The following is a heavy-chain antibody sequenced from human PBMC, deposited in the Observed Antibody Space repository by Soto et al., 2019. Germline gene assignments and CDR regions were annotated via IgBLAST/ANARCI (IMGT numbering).Heavy chain of an antibody. CDR3: ASPGIAAADIVGGMDV. V-gene: IGHV5-51*01. CDR1: GYSFTSYW. J-gene: IGHJ6*02. D-gene: IGHD6-13*01. CDR2: IYPGDSDT. Sequence: PGESLKISCKGSGYSFTSYWIGWVRQMPGKGLEWMGIIYPGDSDTRYSPSFQGQVTISADKSISTAYLQWSSLKASDTAMYYCASPGIAAADIVGGMDVWGQGTTVTVSS.